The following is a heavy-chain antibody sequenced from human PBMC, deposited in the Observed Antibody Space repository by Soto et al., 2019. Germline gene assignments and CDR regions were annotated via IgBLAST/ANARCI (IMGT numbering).Heavy chain of an antibody. CDR1: GFTFSSYR. V-gene: IGHV3-48*01. CDR2: ISSSSSTI. CDR3: ATDVTAGLAAFDI. Sequence: GGSLRLSCAASGFTFSSYRMNWVRQAPGKGLEWVSYISSSSSTIYYADSVKGRFTISRDNAKNSLYLQMNSLRAEDTAVYYCATDVTAGLAAFDISGQGTMVTVSS. J-gene: IGHJ3*02. D-gene: IGHD2-2*01.